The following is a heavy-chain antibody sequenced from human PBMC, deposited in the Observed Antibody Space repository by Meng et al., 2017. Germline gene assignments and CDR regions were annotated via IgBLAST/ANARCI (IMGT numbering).Heavy chain of an antibody. CDR1: GYNFPDYY. CDR3: ARDEDISAAGKLFGDY. D-gene: IGHD6-25*01. J-gene: IGHJ4*02. CDR2: INPKSGDT. V-gene: IGHV1-2*06. Sequence: QVQPVESVAEGKKPGAAVKVSCKPSGYNFPDYYIHWVRRAPGQGLEWMGRINPKSGDTHYAQKFQARVTMTGDTSISTAYMELSGLRSDDTAMYYCARDEDISAAGKLFGDYWGQGTLVTVSS.